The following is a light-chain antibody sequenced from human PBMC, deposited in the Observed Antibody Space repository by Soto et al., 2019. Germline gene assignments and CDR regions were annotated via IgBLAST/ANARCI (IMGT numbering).Light chain of an antibody. Sequence: DIQMTQSPSTLSASVGDRVTITCRASQSISSWLAWYQQKPGKAPKPLMYDASNLESGVPSRFSGSGSGTAFTLTISSLQPDDFAAYYCQQYRTYPWTFGQGTKVEIK. CDR2: DAS. V-gene: IGKV1-5*01. CDR3: QQYRTYPWT. CDR1: QSISSW. J-gene: IGKJ1*01.